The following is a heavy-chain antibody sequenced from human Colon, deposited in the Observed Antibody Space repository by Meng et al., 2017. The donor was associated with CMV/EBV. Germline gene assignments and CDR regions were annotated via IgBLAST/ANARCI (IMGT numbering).Heavy chain of an antibody. Sequence: GGSLRLSCAASGFTLSNYWMTWFRQAPGKGLERVANIKQDGSEKYYVGSVKGRFTISRDNAKNSLYLQMNSLRAEDTAVYYCARAGISSSSMYNWVDSWGQGTLVTVSS. CDR1: GFTLSNYW. CDR2: IKQDGSEK. D-gene: IGHD2/OR15-2a*01. CDR3: ARAGISSSSMYNWVDS. J-gene: IGHJ5*01. V-gene: IGHV3-7*01.